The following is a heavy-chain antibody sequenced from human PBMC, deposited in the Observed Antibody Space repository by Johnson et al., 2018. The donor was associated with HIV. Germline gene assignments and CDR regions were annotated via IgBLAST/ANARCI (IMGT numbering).Heavy chain of an antibody. CDR2: ISYDGSEK. D-gene: IGHD3-3*01. V-gene: IGHV3-30*04. J-gene: IGHJ3*01. CDR1: EFSFSTYA. Sequence: VQPGRSLRLSCAASEFSFSTYALHWVRQAPGEGLEWVAVISYDGSEKYFADSVRGRFTISRDNSKKTLYLQMNSLRTEDTAVYYCASSDDDGFWGQGTMVTVTS. CDR3: ASSDDDGF.